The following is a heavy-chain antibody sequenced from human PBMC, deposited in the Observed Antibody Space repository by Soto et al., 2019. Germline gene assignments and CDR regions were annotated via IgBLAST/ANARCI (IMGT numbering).Heavy chain of an antibody. CDR3: AKDIDTMVRVPFYYGMDV. J-gene: IGHJ6*02. D-gene: IGHD3-10*01. Sequence: GGALRLSCAASGSTFSRYAMNWVRQAPGKGLEWVSGISASGGSTYYADSVKGRITISRDNPKSTLYLQMNSLRADDTAEYYYAKDIDTMVRVPFYYGMDVWGQGTTVTVPS. V-gene: IGHV3-23*01. CDR2: ISASGGST. CDR1: GSTFSRYA.